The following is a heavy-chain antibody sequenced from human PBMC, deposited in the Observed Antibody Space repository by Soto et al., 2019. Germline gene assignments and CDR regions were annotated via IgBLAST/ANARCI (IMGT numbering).Heavy chain of an antibody. Sequence: QVQLVQSGAEVKKPGSSVKVSCKASGGTFSSYAISWVRQAPGQGLEWMGGMIPIFGTANYAQNFQGRVTITADESTSTAYIELRSLRSEDTAVHYCARVVPAAIRGYYFDYWGHGTLVTVSS. CDR1: GGTFSSYA. CDR3: ARVVPAAIRGYYFDY. D-gene: IGHD2-2*02. V-gene: IGHV1-69*01. CDR2: MIPIFGTA. J-gene: IGHJ4*01.